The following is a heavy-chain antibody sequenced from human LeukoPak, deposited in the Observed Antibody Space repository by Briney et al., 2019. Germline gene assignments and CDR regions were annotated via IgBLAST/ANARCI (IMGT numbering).Heavy chain of an antibody. D-gene: IGHD1-26*01. CDR1: GGSVSSHY. CDR2: MYYSGST. Sequence: PSETLSLTCTVSGGSVSSHYWSWIRQPPGKGLEWIGYMYYSGSTNYNPSLKSRVTISVDTSKNQFSLKLSPVAAADTAVYYCARAQGTIVGAPFAFDIWGQGTMVTVSS. J-gene: IGHJ3*02. CDR3: ARAQGTIVGAPFAFDI. V-gene: IGHV4-59*02.